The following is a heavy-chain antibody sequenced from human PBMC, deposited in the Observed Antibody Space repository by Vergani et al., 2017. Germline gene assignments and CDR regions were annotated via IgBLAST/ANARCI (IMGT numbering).Heavy chain of an antibody. CDR1: GFTFSSYA. D-gene: IGHD6-13*01. Sequence: EVQLLESGGGLVQPGGSLRLSCAASGFTFSSYAMSWVRQAPGKGLEWVSAISGSGGSTYYADSVKGRFTISRDNSKNTLYLQMNSLRAEDTAVYYCARDWEGSSWYPGGDAFDIWGQGTMVTVSS. J-gene: IGHJ3*02. V-gene: IGHV3-23*01. CDR3: ARDWEGSSWYPGGDAFDI. CDR2: ISGSGGST.